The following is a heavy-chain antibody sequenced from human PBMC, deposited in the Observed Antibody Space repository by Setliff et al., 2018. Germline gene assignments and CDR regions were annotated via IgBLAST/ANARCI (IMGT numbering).Heavy chain of an antibody. D-gene: IGHD3-3*01. Sequence: SETLSLTCTVSGASISSGTYYWAWIRQPPGKGLEWIGRIHYRGTTYSNASLASRLTISVDTAKNQLSLSLSSVTAADTAVYYCARMSGFQYMDVWGKGTTVTV. V-gene: IGHV4-39*01. CDR1: GASISSGTYY. CDR3: ARMSGFQYMDV. J-gene: IGHJ6*03. CDR2: IHYRGTT.